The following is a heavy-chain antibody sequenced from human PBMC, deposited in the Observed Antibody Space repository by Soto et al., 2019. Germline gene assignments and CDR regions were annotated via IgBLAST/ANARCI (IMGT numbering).Heavy chain of an antibody. CDR3: AIPVIGCSGGSCYSTNWFDP. D-gene: IGHD2-15*01. V-gene: IGHV4-39*01. J-gene: IGHJ5*02. CDR1: GGSISSSSYY. CDR2: IYYSGST. Sequence: SETLSLTCTVSGGSISSSSYYWGWIRQPPGKGLEWIGSIYYSGSTYYNPSLKSRVTISVDTSKNQFSLKLSSVTAADTAVYYCAIPVIGCSGGSCYSTNWFDPWGQGTLVTVSS.